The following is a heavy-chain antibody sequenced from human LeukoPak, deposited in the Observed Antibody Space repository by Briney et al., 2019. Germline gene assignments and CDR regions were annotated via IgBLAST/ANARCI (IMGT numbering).Heavy chain of an antibody. CDR3: ARGGSSSSPPVV. CDR1: GGSISSYY. D-gene: IGHD6-6*01. V-gene: IGHV4-4*07. J-gene: IGHJ6*04. Sequence: PSETLSLTCTVSGGSISSYYWSWVRQPAGKGLEWIGRMYTSGSTNYNPSLKSRVTMSVDTSKNQFSLKLSSVTAADTAVYYCARGGSSSSPPVVWGKGTTVTVSS. CDR2: MYTSGST.